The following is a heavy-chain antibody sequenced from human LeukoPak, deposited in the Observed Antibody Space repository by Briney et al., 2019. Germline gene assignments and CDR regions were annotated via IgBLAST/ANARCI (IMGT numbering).Heavy chain of an antibody. D-gene: IGHD5-24*01. Sequence: SETLSLTCAVSGGSISSGGYSWSWIRQPPGKGLEWIGYIYHSGSTYYNPSLKSRVTISVDGSKNQFSLKLSSVTAADTAVYYCARGSVEMATYYGMDVWGQGTTVTVSS. CDR2: IYHSGST. V-gene: IGHV4-30-2*01. CDR1: GGSISSGGYS. J-gene: IGHJ6*02. CDR3: ARGSVEMATYYGMDV.